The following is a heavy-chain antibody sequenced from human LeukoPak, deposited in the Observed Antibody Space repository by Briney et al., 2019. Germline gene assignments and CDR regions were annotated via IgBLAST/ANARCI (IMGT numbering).Heavy chain of an antibody. CDR2: ISTSSSYI. J-gene: IGHJ4*02. CDR3: ARDHGRGSSSFYSWGGGTYYFDY. CDR1: GFTFSSYS. Sequence: GGSLRLSCAAYGFTFSSYSMNWVRQAPGKGLEWVSFISTSSSYIYYADSVKGRFTISRDNAKNSLYLQMNSLRAEDTAVYYCARDHGRGSSSFYSWGGGTYYFDYWGQGTLVTVSS. D-gene: IGHD6-6*01. V-gene: IGHV3-21*01.